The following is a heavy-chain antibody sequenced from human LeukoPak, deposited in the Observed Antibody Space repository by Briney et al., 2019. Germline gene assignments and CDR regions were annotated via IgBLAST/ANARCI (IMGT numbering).Heavy chain of an antibody. Sequence: GGSLRLSCAASGFTFSSYWMSWVRQAPGKGLEWVANIKRDGSEKYYVDSVKGRLTISRDNARNSLYLQMNSLGAEDTAVYYCARDNVPSTTWVGPRLRRRLNSYFDYWGQGTLVTVSS. CDR2: IKRDGSEK. V-gene: IGHV3-7*01. J-gene: IGHJ4*02. D-gene: IGHD5-12*01. CDR1: GFTFSSYW. CDR3: ARDNVPSTTWVGPRLRRRLNSYFDY.